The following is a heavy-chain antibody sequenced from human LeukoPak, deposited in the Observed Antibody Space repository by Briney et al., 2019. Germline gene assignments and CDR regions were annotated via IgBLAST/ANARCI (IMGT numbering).Heavy chain of an antibody. D-gene: IGHD2-21*01. V-gene: IGHV3-21*01. CDR3: ARVQQPYCGGDCYDAFDI. J-gene: IGHJ3*02. CDR1: GFTFSSYS. Sequence: GGSLRLSCAASGFTFSSYSMNWVRQAPGKGLEWVSSISSSSSYIYYADSVKGRFTISRDNAKNSLYLQMNSLRAEDTAVYYCARVQQPYCGGDCYDAFDIWGQGTMVTVSS. CDR2: ISSSSSYI.